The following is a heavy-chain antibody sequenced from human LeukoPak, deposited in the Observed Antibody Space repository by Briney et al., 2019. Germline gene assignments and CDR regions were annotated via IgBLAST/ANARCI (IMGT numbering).Heavy chain of an antibody. CDR3: ARHGSGSVAAPSY. V-gene: IGHV4-59*08. D-gene: IGHD3-10*01. CDR1: GGSISSYY. J-gene: IGHJ4*02. CDR2: IFYSGST. Sequence: SETLSLTCTVSGGSISSYYWSWIRQPPGKGLEWFGYIFYSGSTNYNPSLKSRVTISVDTSKNQFSLNLTSVTAADTAVYYCARHGSGSVAAPSYWGQGALVTVSS.